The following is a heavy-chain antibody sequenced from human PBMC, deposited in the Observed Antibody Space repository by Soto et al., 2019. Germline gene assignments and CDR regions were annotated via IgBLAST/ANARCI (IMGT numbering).Heavy chain of an antibody. Sequence: GSLGLSCAASVFTVNNYGMHWVRQAPGKGLVWVSRINSDGTSTSYADSVKGRFTISRDNAKNTLYLQMNSLRAEDTAVYYCESPPGHGGTSYGADDFDIWGQGTMVTVSS. CDR3: ESPPGHGGTSYGADDFDI. CDR1: VFTVNNYG. V-gene: IGHV3-74*01. D-gene: IGHD2-15*01. J-gene: IGHJ3*02. CDR2: INSDGTST.